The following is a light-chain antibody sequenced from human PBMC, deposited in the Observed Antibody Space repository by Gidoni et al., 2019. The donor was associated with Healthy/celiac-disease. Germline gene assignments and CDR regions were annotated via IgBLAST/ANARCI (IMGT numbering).Light chain of an antibody. J-gene: IGKJ4*01. CDR2: GAS. V-gene: IGKV3-20*01. CDR1: QSVSSSY. Sequence: EIVLTQSPGTLSLSPGERATLPCRASQSVSSSYLAWYQQKPGQAPRHLIYGASNRATGIPDRFSGSGSGTDFTLTISRLEPEDFAVYYCQQYGSSPLTFGGXTKVEIK. CDR3: QQYGSSPLT.